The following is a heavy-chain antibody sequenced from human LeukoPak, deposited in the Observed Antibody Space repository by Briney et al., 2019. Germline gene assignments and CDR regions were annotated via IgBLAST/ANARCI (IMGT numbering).Heavy chain of an antibody. J-gene: IGHJ4*02. CDR1: GFTVSSNY. D-gene: IGHD4-23*01. CDR2: IYSGGST. Sequence: GGSLRLSCAASGFTVSSNYMSWVRQAPGKGLEWVSVIYSGGSTYYADSVKGRFTISRDNSKNTLYLQMNSLRAEDTAVYYCAKDYYGGNPDYWGQGTLVTVSS. CDR3: AKDYYGGNPDY. V-gene: IGHV3-53*05.